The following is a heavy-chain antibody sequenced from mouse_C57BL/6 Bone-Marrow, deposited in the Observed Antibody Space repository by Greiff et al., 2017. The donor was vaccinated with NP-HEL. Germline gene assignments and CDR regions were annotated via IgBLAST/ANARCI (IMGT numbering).Heavy chain of an antibody. Sequence: EVQLQQSGAELVRPGASVKLSCTASGFNIKDDYMHWVKQRPEQGLEWIGWIDPENGDTEYASKFQGKATITAYTSSNTAYLQLSSLTSEDTAVYYCTTKVDGYFYAMDYWGQGTSVTVSS. J-gene: IGHJ4*01. V-gene: IGHV14-4*01. CDR3: TTKVDGYFYAMDY. CDR1: GFNIKDDY. D-gene: IGHD2-3*01. CDR2: IDPENGDT.